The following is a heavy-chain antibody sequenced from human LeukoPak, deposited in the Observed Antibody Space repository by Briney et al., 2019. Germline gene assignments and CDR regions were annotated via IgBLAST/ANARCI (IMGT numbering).Heavy chain of an antibody. J-gene: IGHJ4*02. CDR1: GFTFSSYS. Sequence: PGGSLRLSCAASGFTFSSYSMNWVRQAPGKGLEWVSSISSSSSYIYYADSVKGRFTISRDNAKNSLYLQMNSLRAEDTAVYYCARARITIFGVDTHFDYWGQGTLVTVSS. CDR3: ARARITIFGVDTHFDY. V-gene: IGHV3-21*01. CDR2: ISSSSSYI. D-gene: IGHD3-3*01.